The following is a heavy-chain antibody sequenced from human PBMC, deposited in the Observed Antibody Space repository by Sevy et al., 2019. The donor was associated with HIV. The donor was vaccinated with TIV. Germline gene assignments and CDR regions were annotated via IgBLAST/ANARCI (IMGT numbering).Heavy chain of an antibody. CDR3: ARDLRDYDSSGYYYFGSYFDY. Sequence: GGSLRLSCAASRFTFSSDSMNWVRQAPGKGLEWVSSISSSSSYIYYADSVKGRFTISRDNAKNSRYLQMNSLRVEDTAVYYCARDLRDYDSSGYYYFGSYFDYWGQGTLVTVSS. J-gene: IGHJ4*02. CDR2: ISSSSSYI. CDR1: RFTFSSDS. V-gene: IGHV3-21*01. D-gene: IGHD3-22*01.